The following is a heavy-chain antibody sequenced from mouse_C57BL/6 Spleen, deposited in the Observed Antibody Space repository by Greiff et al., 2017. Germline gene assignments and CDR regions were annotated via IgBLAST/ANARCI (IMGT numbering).Heavy chain of an antibody. CDR1: GYTFTGYG. D-gene: IGHD1-1*01. CDR2: ILPGSGST. CDR3: ARGRTTVVAAFDY. J-gene: IGHJ2*01. V-gene: IGHV1-9*01. Sequence: QVQLQQSGAELMKPGASVKLSCQATGYTFTGYGIEWVKQTPGQGLEWIGEILPGSGSTNYNEKFKGKATFTADTASNTAYMQLSSLTTEDSAIYYCARGRTTVVAAFDYWGQGTTLTVAS.